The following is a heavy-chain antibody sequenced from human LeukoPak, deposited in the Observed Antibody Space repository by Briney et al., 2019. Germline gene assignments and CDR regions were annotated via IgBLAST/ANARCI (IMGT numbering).Heavy chain of an antibody. Sequence: GGSLRLSCAASGFTFSSYSMNWVRQAPGKGLEWVSVIYSGGTTYYADSVKGRFTISRDDSKNTLYLQMNSLRAEDTAVYYCAGERGHSSGWYPMLGYFDLWGRGTLVTVSS. J-gene: IGHJ2*01. V-gene: IGHV3-66*01. CDR2: IYSGGTT. CDR3: AGERGHSSGWYPMLGYFDL. CDR1: GFTFSSYS. D-gene: IGHD6-19*01.